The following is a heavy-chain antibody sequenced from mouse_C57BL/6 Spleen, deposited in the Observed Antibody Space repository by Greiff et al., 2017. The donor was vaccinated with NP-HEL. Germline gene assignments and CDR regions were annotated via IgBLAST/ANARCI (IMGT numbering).Heavy chain of an antibody. CDR1: GYTFTSYW. J-gene: IGHJ2*01. V-gene: IGHV1-69*01. CDR3: ARGLNWYYFDY. Sequence: QVQLQQPGAELVMPGASVKLSCKASGYTFTSYWMHWVKQRPGQGLEWIGEIDPSDSYTNYHQKFKGKSTLTVDKSSSTAYMQLSSLTSEDSAVYYCARGLNWYYFDYWGQGTTLTVSS. D-gene: IGHD4-1*01. CDR2: IDPSDSYT.